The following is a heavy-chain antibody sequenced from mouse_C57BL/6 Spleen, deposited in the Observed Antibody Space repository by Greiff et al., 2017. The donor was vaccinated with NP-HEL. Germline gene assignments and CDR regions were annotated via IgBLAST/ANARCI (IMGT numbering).Heavy chain of an antibody. V-gene: IGHV1-4*01. CDR3: ARGDYDPWFAY. J-gene: IGHJ3*01. D-gene: IGHD2-4*01. Sequence: QVHVKQSGAELARPGASVKMSCKASGYTFTSYTMHWVKQRPGQGLEWIGYINPSSGYTKYNQKFKDKATLTADKSSSTAYMQLSSLTSEDSAVYYCARGDYDPWFAYWGQGTLVTVSA. CDR2: INPSSGYT. CDR1: GYTFTSYT.